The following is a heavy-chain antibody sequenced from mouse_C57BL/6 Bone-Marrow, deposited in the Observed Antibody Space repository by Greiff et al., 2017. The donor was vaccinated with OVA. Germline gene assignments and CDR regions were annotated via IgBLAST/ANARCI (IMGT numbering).Heavy chain of an antibody. CDR1: GYTFTSYG. CDR3: ARSRDSNWGND. D-gene: IGHD2-5*01. Sequence: QVQLQQSGAELARPGASVKLSCKASGYTFTSYGISWVKQRPGQGLEWIGELYPRSGNTYYNEKFKGKATLTADKSSSTAYMELRSLTSEDSAVYFCARSRDSNWGNDWGQGTTRTVSS. J-gene: IGHJ2*01. CDR2: LYPRSGNT. V-gene: IGHV1-81*01.